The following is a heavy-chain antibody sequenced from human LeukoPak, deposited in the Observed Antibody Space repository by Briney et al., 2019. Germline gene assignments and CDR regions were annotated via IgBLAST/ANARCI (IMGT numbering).Heavy chain of an antibody. D-gene: IGHD2-2*01. V-gene: IGHV3-33*01. J-gene: IGHJ4*02. CDR1: GFTFSSYG. Sequence: GGSLRLSCAASGFTFSSYGMHWVRQAPGKGLEWVAVIWYDGSNKYYADSVKGRFTISRDNAKNSLFLQMNSLRAEDTAVYYCARLPAYCSSTSCYYDYWGQGTLVTVSS. CDR3: ARLPAYCSSTSCYYDY. CDR2: IWYDGSNK.